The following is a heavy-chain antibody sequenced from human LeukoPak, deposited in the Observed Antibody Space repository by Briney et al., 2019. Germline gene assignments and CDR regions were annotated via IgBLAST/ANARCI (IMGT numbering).Heavy chain of an antibody. CDR1: GFAFSFYA. Sequence: GGSLRLSCAASGFAFSFYAMSWLRQPPGKGLEWLSTINANSGTTSYAASVRGRFTISRDNSKNTLYLQVNTLRADDTATYYCAKPISGGLAVTADWFHPWGQGTLVVVSS. D-gene: IGHD6-19*01. V-gene: IGHV3-23*01. CDR3: AKPISGGLAVTADWFHP. CDR2: INANSGTT. J-gene: IGHJ5*01.